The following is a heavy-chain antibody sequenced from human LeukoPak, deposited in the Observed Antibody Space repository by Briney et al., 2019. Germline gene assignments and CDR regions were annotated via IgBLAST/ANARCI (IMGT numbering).Heavy chain of an antibody. D-gene: IGHD1-26*01. Sequence: ASVKVSCKASGYTFTGYYMHWVRQAPGQGLEWMGWINPNSGGTNYAQKFQGRVTMTRDTSISTAYMELSRLRSDDTAVYYCARDQGIVGANAVLDYWGQGTLVTVSS. J-gene: IGHJ4*02. CDR2: INPNSGGT. CDR3: ARDQGIVGANAVLDY. V-gene: IGHV1-2*02. CDR1: GYTFTGYY.